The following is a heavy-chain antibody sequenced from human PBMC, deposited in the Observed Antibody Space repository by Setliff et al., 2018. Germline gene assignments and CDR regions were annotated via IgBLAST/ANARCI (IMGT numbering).Heavy chain of an antibody. CDR1: GFTLGNFG. J-gene: IGHJ4*02. CDR2: ISGGGGETT. V-gene: IGHV3-23*01. CDR3: AKDGGIRGFDY. Sequence: PGGSLRLSCAASGFTLGNFGMNWVRQAPGKGLEWVSFISGGGGETTFYADSVKGRFTVSRDNSKNTLYLHMNSLRADDTAVYYCAKDGGIRGFDYWGLGTLVTVSS. D-gene: IGHD3-16*01.